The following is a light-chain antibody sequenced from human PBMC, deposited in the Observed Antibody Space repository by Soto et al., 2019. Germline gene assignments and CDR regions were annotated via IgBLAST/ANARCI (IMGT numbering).Light chain of an antibody. CDR3: QQSYSNPTWK. V-gene: IGKV1-6*01. J-gene: IGKJ1*01. CDR2: DVS. CDR1: QGIRSD. Sequence: AIQLTQSPSSLSAFVGDRVTITCRASQGIRSDLGWYQQKPGKAPKLLIYDVSTLQSGVPSRFRGSGSGTGFTRTISSLQHEDFATYYCQQSYSNPTWKVGQGTMVDIX.